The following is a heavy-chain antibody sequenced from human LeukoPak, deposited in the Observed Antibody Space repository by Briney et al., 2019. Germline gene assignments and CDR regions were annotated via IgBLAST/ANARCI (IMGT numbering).Heavy chain of an antibody. V-gene: IGHV3-23*01. CDR2: ISNNGGYT. CDR3: AKQLGYCSDGSCYFPY. J-gene: IGHJ4*02. D-gene: IGHD2-15*01. CDR1: GFTFSNAY. Sequence: GGSLRLSCAASGFTFSNAYMNWVRQAPGKGLEWVSAISNNGGYTYYADSVQGRFTISRDNSKSTLCLQMNSLRAEDTAVYYCAKQLGYCSDGSCYFPYWGQGTLVTVS.